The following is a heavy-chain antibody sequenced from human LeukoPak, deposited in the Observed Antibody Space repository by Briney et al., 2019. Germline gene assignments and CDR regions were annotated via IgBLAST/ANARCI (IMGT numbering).Heavy chain of an antibody. CDR1: GFTFSAYS. D-gene: IGHD5-18*01. CDR3: ARQEDTASNLY. J-gene: IGHJ4*02. Sequence: GGSLRLSCAASGFTFSAYSMNWVRQAPGKGLEWVSSISSSSTYIYYADSVKGRFTISRDNAKNSLCLQMNSLRAEDTAVYYCARQEDTASNLYWGQGTLVTVSS. V-gene: IGHV3-21*01. CDR2: ISSSSTYI.